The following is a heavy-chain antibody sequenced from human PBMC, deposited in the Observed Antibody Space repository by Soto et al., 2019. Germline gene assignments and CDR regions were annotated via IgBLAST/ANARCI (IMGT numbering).Heavy chain of an antibody. J-gene: IGHJ3*02. D-gene: IGHD1-26*01. CDR3: ARDGNSGSYYGAFDI. CDR2: IYHSGST. V-gene: IGHV4-4*02. Sequence: SETLSLTCAVSGGSISSSNWWSWVRQPPGKGLEWIGEIYHSGSTNYNPTLKSRVTISVDKSKNQFSRKLSYGTAADTAVYYCARDGNSGSYYGAFDIWGQGTMVTVSS. CDR1: GGSISSSNW.